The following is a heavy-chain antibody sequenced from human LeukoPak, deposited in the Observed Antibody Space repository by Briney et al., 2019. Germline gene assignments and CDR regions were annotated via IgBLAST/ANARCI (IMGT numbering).Heavy chain of an antibody. CDR2: IYHSGST. D-gene: IGHD6-13*01. Sequence: SETLSLTCTVSGYSISSGYYWGWIRQPPGKGLEWIGSIYHSGSTNYNPSLKSRVTISVDTSKNQFSLKLSSVTAADTAVYYCASRYSSSWPFDYWGQGTLVTVSS. CDR3: ASRYSSSWPFDY. V-gene: IGHV4-38-2*02. J-gene: IGHJ4*02. CDR1: GYSISSGYY.